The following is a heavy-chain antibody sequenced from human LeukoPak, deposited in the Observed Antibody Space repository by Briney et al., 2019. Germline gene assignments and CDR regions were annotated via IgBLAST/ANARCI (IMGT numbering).Heavy chain of an antibody. CDR2: INQGGSEK. CDR3: ARDRTNLGF. D-gene: IGHD2-8*01. J-gene: IGHJ4*02. Sequence: GGSLRLSCAASGFTFTSNWMTWVRQAPGKGPEWVANINQGGSEKYYVDSVKGRFTISRDNTKNSLYLQMSSLRAEDTAIYYCARDRTNLGFWGQGTLVTVSS. V-gene: IGHV3-7*01. CDR1: GFTFTSNW.